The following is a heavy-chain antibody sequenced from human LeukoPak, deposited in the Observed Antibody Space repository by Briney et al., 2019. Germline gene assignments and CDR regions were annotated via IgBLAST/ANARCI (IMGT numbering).Heavy chain of an antibody. CDR2: IYSGGST. D-gene: IGHD3-16*01. Sequence: GGSLRLSCAASGFNVSGNYMSWVRQAPGKGLEWVSVIYSGGSTKYAASVQGRFTNSRHNSNNTLYLQMNSLRAEDTAVYYCATNSYADVWGSYRRAYYYGLDVWGQGTTVTVSS. CDR1: GFNVSGNY. V-gene: IGHV3-53*04. CDR3: ATNSYADVWGSYRRAYYYGLDV. J-gene: IGHJ6*02.